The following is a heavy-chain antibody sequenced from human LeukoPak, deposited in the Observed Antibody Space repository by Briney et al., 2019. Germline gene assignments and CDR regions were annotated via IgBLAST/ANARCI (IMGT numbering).Heavy chain of an antibody. CDR2: INHSGST. CDR1: GGSISSSSYY. D-gene: IGHD3-10*01. J-gene: IGHJ6*02. V-gene: IGHV4-39*07. Sequence: SETLSLTCTVSGGSISSSSYYWGWIRQPPGKGLEWIGEINHSGSTNYNPSLKSRVTISVDTSKNQFSLKLSSVTAADTAVYYCARGPFLSYYADVWGQGTTVTVSS. CDR3: ARGPFLSYYADV.